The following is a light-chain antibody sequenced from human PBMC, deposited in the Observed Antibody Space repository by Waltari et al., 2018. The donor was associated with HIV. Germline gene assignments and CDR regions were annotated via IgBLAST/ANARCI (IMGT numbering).Light chain of an antibody. J-gene: IGLJ1*01. Sequence: QSALPQHHSAFGSPGQSVTISCSGTHSVVGGYHSVSWYQHPPGKAPKLMIDEVSKRPSGVPDRFSGSKSGNTASLTVSGLQAEDEADYYCSSHAGSNNYVFGTGTKVTVL. CDR2: EVS. CDR3: SSHAGSNNYV. V-gene: IGLV2-8*01. CDR1: HSVVGGYHS.